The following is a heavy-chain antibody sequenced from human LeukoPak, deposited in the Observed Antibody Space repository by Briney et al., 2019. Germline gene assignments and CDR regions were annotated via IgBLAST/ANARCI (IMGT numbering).Heavy chain of an antibody. CDR1: GYTFTGYY. Sequence: ASVKVSCKASGYTFTGYYMHWVRQAPGQGLEWMGWINPNSGGTNYAQKFQGWVTMTRDTSISTAYMELSRLRSDDTAVYYCARDRVGDGSGHRIGDDAFDIWGQGTMVTVSS. D-gene: IGHD6-19*01. CDR3: ARDRVGDGSGHRIGDDAFDI. CDR2: INPNSGGT. V-gene: IGHV1-2*04. J-gene: IGHJ3*02.